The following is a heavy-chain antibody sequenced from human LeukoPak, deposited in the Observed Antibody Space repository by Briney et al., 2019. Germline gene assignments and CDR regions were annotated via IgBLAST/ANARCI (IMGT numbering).Heavy chain of an antibody. Sequence: GGXXXXSXAXXGLXVNNNYMNWVRQAPGKGLEWVSALYIGGNTYYADSVRGRFTISRDNSKNTLYLQMNSLRAEDTAIYYCMTAAGYNFGQYWGQGTLVTVSS. J-gene: IGHJ4*02. D-gene: IGHD5-18*01. CDR2: LYIGGNT. V-gene: IGHV3-53*01. CDR3: MTAAGYNFGQY. CDR1: GLXVNNNY.